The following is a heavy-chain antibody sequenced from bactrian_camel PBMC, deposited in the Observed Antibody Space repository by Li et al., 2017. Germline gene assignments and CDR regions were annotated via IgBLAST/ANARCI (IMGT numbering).Heavy chain of an antibody. CDR1: GYTYRSDC. Sequence: QVQLVESGGGSVQAGGSLRLSCALSGYTYRSDCMAWFRQAPGKEREGVATMDSDGNTFYADYVKGRFTISHDDSKNTLLLQMNGLRPEDTAMYYCAADPTSRRYCHEPPNVVSEYDYWGQGTQVTVS. V-gene: IGHV3S1*01. D-gene: IGHD1*01. CDR2: MDSDGNT. CDR3: AADPTSRRYCHEPPNVVSEYDY. J-gene: IGHJ4*01.